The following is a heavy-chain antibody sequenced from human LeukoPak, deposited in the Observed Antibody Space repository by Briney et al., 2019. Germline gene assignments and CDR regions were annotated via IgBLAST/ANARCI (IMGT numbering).Heavy chain of an antibody. CDR1: GGSISSSSYY. CDR3: ARDLTHRAYGDYINDY. Sequence: PSETLSLTCTVSGGSISSSSYYWDWIRQPPGKGLEWIGSIYYSGSTYYNPSLKSRVTISVDTSKNQFSLKLSSVTAADTAVYYCARDLTHRAYGDYINDYWGQGTLVTVSS. CDR2: IYYSGST. V-gene: IGHV4-39*07. D-gene: IGHD4-17*01. J-gene: IGHJ4*02.